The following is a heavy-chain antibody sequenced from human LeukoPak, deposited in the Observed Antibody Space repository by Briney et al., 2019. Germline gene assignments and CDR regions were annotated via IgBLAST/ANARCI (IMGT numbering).Heavy chain of an antibody. J-gene: IGHJ4*02. CDR1: GFTFSNSA. CDR3: AKHYGDYFLDF. Sequence: GGSLRLSCAASGFTFSNSAMSWVRQSPGKGLEWVSFISGYSVTTYYADSVQGRFTLSRDNSKKTLYLQMHSLRDEDTAIYYCAKHYGDYFLDFWGQGTLVTVSS. V-gene: IGHV3-23*01. CDR2: ISGYSVTT. D-gene: IGHD4-17*01.